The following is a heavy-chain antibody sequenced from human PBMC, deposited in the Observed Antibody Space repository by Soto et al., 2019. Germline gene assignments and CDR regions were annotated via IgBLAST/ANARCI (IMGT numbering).Heavy chain of an antibody. CDR1: GGSFSGYY. D-gene: IGHD5-12*01. J-gene: IGHJ5*02. V-gene: IGHV4-34*01. CDR3: ARTKWLRSNWFDP. CDR2: INHSGST. Sequence: SETLSLTCAVYGGSFSGYYWSWIRQPPGKGLEWIGEINHSGSTNYNPSLKSRVTISVDTSKNQFSLKLSSVTAADTAVYYCARTKWLRSNWFDPWGQGTLVTSPQ.